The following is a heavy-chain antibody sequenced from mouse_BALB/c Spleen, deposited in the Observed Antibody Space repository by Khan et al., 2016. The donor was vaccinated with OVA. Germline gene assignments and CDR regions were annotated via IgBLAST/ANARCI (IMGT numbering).Heavy chain of an antibody. CDR2: IWNGGGT. J-gene: IGHJ3*01. D-gene: IGHD1-3*01. Sequence: QMQLEESGPGLVAPSQSLSITCTVSGFSLTSYDISWIRQPPGKGLEWLGVIWNGGGTNYNSAFMSRLSISKDNSKSQVFLKMNSLQTDYTSIYYCVRAGYNCWFAFCGQGTLVTVSA. V-gene: IGHV2-9-2*01. CDR1: GFSLTSYD. CDR3: VRAGYNCWFAF.